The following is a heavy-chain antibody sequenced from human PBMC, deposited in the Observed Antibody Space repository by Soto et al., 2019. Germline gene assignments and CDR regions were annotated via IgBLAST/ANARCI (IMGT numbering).Heavy chain of an antibody. J-gene: IGHJ4*02. D-gene: IGHD3-3*02. CDR3: AKRPLADLHTDY. CDR2: ISSSSSYT. CDR1: GFTFSDYY. V-gene: IGHV3-11*03. Sequence: GGSLRLSCAASGFTFSDYYMSWIRQAPGKGLEWVSYISSSSSYTNYADSVKGRFTISRDNAKNSLYLQMNSLRADDTAVYYCAKRPLADLHTDYWGQGTLVTVSS.